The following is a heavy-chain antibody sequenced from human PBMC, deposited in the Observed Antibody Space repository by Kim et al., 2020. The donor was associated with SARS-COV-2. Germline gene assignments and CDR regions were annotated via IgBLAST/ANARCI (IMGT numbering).Heavy chain of an antibody. D-gene: IGHD3-22*01. Sequence: GGSLRLSCAASGFTFSSYAMSWVRQAPGKGLEWVSAISGSGGSTYYADSVKGRFTISRDNSKNTLYLQMNSLRAEDTAVYYCARGLKTYYYDSSGYYERSIYYYYYGMDVWGQGTTVTVSS. V-gene: IGHV3-23*01. CDR3: ARGLKTYYYDSSGYYERSIYYYYYGMDV. CDR1: GFTFSSYA. J-gene: IGHJ6*02. CDR2: ISGSGGST.